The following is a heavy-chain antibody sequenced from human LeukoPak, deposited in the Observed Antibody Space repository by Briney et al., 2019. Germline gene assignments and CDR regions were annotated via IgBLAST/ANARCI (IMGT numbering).Heavy chain of an antibody. D-gene: IGHD3-10*01. CDR1: GGSISSSSYY. CDR2: IYYSGST. V-gene: IGHV4-39*07. CDR3: ARDPLRWFGDPSGI. J-gene: IGHJ3*02. Sequence: SETLSLTCTVSGGSISSSSYYWGWIRQPPGKGLEWIGSIYYSGSTYYNPSLKSRVTISVDTSKNQFSLKLSSVTAADTAVYYCARDPLRWFGDPSGIWGQGTMVTVSS.